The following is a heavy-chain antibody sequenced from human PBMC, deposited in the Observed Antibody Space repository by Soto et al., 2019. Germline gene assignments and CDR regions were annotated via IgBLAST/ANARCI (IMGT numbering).Heavy chain of an antibody. D-gene: IGHD3-10*01. Sequence: ASVKVSCKASGYTFTSYGISWVRQAPGQGLEWMGWISAYNGNTNYAQKLQGRVTMTTDTSTSTAYMELRSLRSDDTAVYYCARGVLLWFGDPKPFDYWGQGTLVTVSS. V-gene: IGHV1-18*01. CDR1: GYTFTSYG. CDR2: ISAYNGNT. CDR3: ARGVLLWFGDPKPFDY. J-gene: IGHJ4*02.